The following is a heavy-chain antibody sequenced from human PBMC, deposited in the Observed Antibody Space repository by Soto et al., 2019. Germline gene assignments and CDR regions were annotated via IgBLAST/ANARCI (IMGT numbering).Heavy chain of an antibody. V-gene: IGHV1-69*13. D-gene: IGHD5-18*01. CDR1: GYTFTNYG. CDR2: IIPIFGTA. CDR3: ARDQGGDTAMVVLDY. J-gene: IGHJ4*02. Sequence: GASVKVSCKASGYTFTNYGVSWVRQAPGQGLEWMGGIIPIFGTANYAQKFQGRVTITADESTSTAYMELSSLRSEDTAVYYCARDQGGDTAMVVLDYWGQGALVTVSS.